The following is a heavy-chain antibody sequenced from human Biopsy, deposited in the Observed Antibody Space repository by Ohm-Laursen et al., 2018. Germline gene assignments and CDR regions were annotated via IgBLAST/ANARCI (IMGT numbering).Heavy chain of an antibody. CDR1: GGSISSDY. V-gene: IGHV4-59*01. Sequence: SETLSLTCSVSGGSISSDYWSWLRQTPGKGLEWIGYIYYSGSTNYNPSLKSRGTISVDTSKNQFSLRLNTVTAADTAVYYCARATNSTGWPYHYFYGMDVWGQGTTVTVSS. J-gene: IGHJ6*02. D-gene: IGHD2/OR15-2a*01. CDR3: ARATNSTGWPYHYFYGMDV. CDR2: IYYSGST.